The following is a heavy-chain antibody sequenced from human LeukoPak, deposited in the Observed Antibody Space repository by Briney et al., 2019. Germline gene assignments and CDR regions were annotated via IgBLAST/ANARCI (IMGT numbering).Heavy chain of an antibody. CDR3: AREELGYCSGGSCYYFDY. J-gene: IGHJ4*02. CDR1: GDSVSSNSAA. Sequence: SQTLSLTCAISGDSVSSNSAAWNWIRQSPSRDLEWLGRTYYRSKWYNDYAVSVKSRITINPDTSKNQFSLQLNSVTPEDTAVYYCAREELGYCSGGSCYYFDYWGQGTLVTVSS. V-gene: IGHV6-1*01. CDR2: TYYRSKWYN. D-gene: IGHD2-15*01.